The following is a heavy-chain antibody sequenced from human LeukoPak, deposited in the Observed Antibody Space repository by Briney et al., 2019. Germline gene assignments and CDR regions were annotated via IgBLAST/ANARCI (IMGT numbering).Heavy chain of an antibody. J-gene: IGHJ4*02. CDR1: GFIVSSTY. V-gene: IGHV3-53*01. CDR3: AKMDSDYYIDF. Sequence: PGGPLRLSCAASGFIVSSTYMNWVRQAPGKGLEWISVINSGGTTYYADSVKGRFTISRDDSKNMLFLQMNSLRAEDTAVYYCAKMDSDYYIDFWGQGTLVTVSS. D-gene: IGHD3/OR15-3a*01. CDR2: INSGGTT.